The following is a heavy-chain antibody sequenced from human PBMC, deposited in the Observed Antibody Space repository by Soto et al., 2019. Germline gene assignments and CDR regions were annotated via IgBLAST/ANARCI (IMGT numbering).Heavy chain of an antibody. CDR3: AREALLRLYYYYGMDV. CDR2: ISAYNGNT. D-gene: IGHD1-26*01. V-gene: IGHV1-18*01. CDR1: GYTFTSYG. J-gene: IGHJ6*02. Sequence: QVQLVQSGAEVKKPGASVKVSCKASGYTFTSYGISWVRQAPGQGLEWMGWISAYNGNTNYAQKLQGRVTMTTDTSTSTAYLELRSLRSDDTAVYYCAREALLRLYYYYGMDVWGQGTTVTVSS.